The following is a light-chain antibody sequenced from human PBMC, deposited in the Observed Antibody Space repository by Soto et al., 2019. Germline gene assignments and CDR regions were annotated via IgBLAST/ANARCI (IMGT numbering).Light chain of an antibody. CDR2: DAS. CDR3: QQYDNHPPSIT. CDR1: QDISNY. Sequence: DIQMTQSPSSLSASVGDRVTITCQASQDISNYLNWYQQNPGKAPKLLIYDASNLETGVPARFSRNGYGTDFTLTNSSLQPEDITTYYCQQYDNHPPSITFGQRTRLEIK. V-gene: IGKV1-33*01. J-gene: IGKJ5*01.